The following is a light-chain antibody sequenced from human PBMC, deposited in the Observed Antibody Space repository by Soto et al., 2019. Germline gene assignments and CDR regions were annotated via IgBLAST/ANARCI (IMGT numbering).Light chain of an antibody. J-gene: IGLJ3*02. CDR3: AAWDDSLSGWV. Sequence: QSVLTQPPSASGTPGQRVTISCSGSSSNIGTNHVYWYQHLPGTAPKLLICRNSLRPSGVPDPFSGSKSGTSASLAISGLRSEDEADYYCAAWDDSLSGWVFGGGTKVTVL. CDR2: RNS. V-gene: IGLV1-47*01. CDR1: SSNIGTNH.